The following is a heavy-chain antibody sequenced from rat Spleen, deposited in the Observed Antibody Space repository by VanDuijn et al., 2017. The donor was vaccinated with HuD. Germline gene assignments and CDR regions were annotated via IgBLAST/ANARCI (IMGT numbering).Heavy chain of an antibody. CDR1: GFSLTNYG. Sequence: QVQLKESGPGLVQPSQTLSLTCTVSGFSLTNYGVNWVRQPPGKGLDWMGVIWSNGGTDYNSAIKSRLSISRDTSKSQVFLKMNSLQTEDTATYSCARVSFYYYSGGYVMDAWGQGVSVTVSS. CDR2: IWSNGGT. J-gene: IGHJ4*01. D-gene: IGHD1-1*01. CDR3: ARVSFYYYSGGYVMDA. V-gene: IGHV2-13*01.